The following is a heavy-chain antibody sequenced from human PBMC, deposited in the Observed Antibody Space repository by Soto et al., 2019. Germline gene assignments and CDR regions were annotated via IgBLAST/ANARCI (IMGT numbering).Heavy chain of an antibody. CDR3: ARDSSSLPDY. CDR2: ISSSSSTI. D-gene: IGHD6-13*01. J-gene: IGHJ4*02. V-gene: IGHV3-48*02. CDR1: GFTFSSYR. Sequence: GGSLRLAGAASGFTFSSYRMNWVRQAPGKGLEWVSYISSSSSTIYYADSVKGRFTISRDNAKNSLYLQMNSLRDEDTAVYYCARDSSSLPDYWGQGTLVTVSS.